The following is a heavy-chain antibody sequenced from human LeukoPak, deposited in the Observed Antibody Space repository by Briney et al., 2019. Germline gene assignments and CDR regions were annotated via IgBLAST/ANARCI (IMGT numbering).Heavy chain of an antibody. J-gene: IGHJ5*02. CDR1: SDSITDYY. V-gene: IGHV4-4*07. CDR2: ISTSGST. CDR3: ARVVEYTSSWYRFVWFDP. Sequence: SETLSLTCTVSSDSITDYYWTWIRQPAGKGLEWIGRISTSGSTNYNPSLKSRVTTSFDTSKNQFSLNLTSVTAADTAMYYCARVVEYTSSWYRFVWFDPWGQGTLVTVSS. D-gene: IGHD6-13*01.